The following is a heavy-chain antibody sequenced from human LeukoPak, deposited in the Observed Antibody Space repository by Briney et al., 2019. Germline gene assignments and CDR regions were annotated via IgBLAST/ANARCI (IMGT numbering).Heavy chain of an antibody. CDR2: ISSSSSYI. D-gene: IGHD1-20*01. V-gene: IGHV3-21*04. CDR3: AKDIGPPLITGTGGLVDY. J-gene: IGHJ4*02. CDR1: GFTFSSYS. Sequence: GGSLRLSCAASGFTFSSYSMNWVRQAPGKGLEWVSSISSSSSYIYYADSVKGRFTISRDNSKNSLYLQMNSLRAEDTALYYCAKDIGPPLITGTGGLVDYWGQGTLVTVSS.